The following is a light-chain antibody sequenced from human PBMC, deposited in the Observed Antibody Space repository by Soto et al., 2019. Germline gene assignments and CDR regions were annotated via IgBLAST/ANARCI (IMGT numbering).Light chain of an antibody. CDR2: GAS. Sequence: EIVMTQSPATVSVSLGERATLFCRASQSVSYNLAWYQQKPGQAPRLLIYGASTRATGIPARFSGSGSGTQFTLTISSLQSEDCAVSFCHQYNNWPPGYTFGQGTKLEIK. V-gene: IGKV3-15*01. CDR1: QSVSYN. J-gene: IGKJ2*01. CDR3: HQYNNWPPGYT.